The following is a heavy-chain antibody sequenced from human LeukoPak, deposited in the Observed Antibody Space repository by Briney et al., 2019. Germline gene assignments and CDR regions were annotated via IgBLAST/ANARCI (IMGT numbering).Heavy chain of an antibody. J-gene: IGHJ4*02. Sequence: SETLSLTCTVSGGSISSYYWSWIRQSPGKGLEWIGYIYDSGTTNYNPSLKSRVTVSVDTSKNQFSLKLSSVTAADTAVYYCARDPGGYFFDYWGQGTLVTVSS. CDR3: ARDPGGYFFDY. D-gene: IGHD3-10*01. CDR2: IYDSGTT. CDR1: GGSISSYY. V-gene: IGHV4-59*01.